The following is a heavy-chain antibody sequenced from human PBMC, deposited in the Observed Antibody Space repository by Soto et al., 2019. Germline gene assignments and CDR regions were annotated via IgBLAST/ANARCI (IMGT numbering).Heavy chain of an antibody. CDR3: ARESRDTAMVNDY. Sequence: GASVKVSCKASGGTFSSYTISWVRQAPGQGLEWMGRIIPILGIANYAQKFQGRVTITADKSTSTAYMELSSLRSEDTAVYYCARESRDTAMVNDYWGQGTLVTVSS. CDR2: IIPILGIA. V-gene: IGHV1-69*04. CDR1: GGTFSSYT. D-gene: IGHD5-18*01. J-gene: IGHJ4*02.